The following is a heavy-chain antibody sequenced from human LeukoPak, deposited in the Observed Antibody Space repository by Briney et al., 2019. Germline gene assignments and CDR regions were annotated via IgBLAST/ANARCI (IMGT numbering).Heavy chain of an antibody. Sequence: ASVKVSCKASGYIFTRYSIHWVRQAPGQGLEWMGWINTNNGNPTYAQGFKGRLVFFLDTSANTTYLQISSLKAEDTAMYCCGRDGNIDFWGQGTLVTVSS. D-gene: IGHD4-23*01. J-gene: IGHJ4*02. V-gene: IGHV7-4-1*02. CDR2: INTNNGNP. CDR3: GRDGNIDF. CDR1: GYIFTRYS.